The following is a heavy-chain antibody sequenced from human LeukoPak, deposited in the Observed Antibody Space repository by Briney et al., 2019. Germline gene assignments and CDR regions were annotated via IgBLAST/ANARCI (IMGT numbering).Heavy chain of an antibody. CDR3: ARDTMATSGDFDY. V-gene: IGHV3-74*01. CDR1: GFTFSTYW. J-gene: IGHJ4*02. CDR2: ITSDGSIT. Sequence: GGSLRLSGAASGFTFSTYWMHWVRQAPGKGLVWVSRITSDGSITSYADSVKGRFTISRDNAKNTLFLQMNSLRDEDTAVYYCARDTMATSGDFDYWGQGTLVTVSS. D-gene: IGHD3-10*01.